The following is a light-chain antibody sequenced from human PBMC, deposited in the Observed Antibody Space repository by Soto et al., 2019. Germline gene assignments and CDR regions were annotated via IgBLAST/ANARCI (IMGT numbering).Light chain of an antibody. Sequence: VLTQPPPVSGAPGQRVTISCTGSSSNIGAGYDVHWYQQLPGTAPKLLISRNNNRPSGVPDRFSGSKFGTSASLAITGLQAEDEADYYCQSFDSSLSAYVIGTGTKVTVL. CDR3: QSFDSSLSAYV. CDR2: RNN. J-gene: IGLJ1*01. V-gene: IGLV1-40*01. CDR1: SSNIGAGYD.